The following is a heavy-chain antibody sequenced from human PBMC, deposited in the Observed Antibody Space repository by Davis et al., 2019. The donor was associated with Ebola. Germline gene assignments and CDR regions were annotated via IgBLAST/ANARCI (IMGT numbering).Heavy chain of an antibody. V-gene: IGHV1-69*13. Sequence: SVKVSCKASGGTFSSYAISWVRQAPGQGLEWMGGIIPIFGTANYAQKFQGRVTITADESTSTAYMELSSLRSEDTAVYYCASAGAAVEDAFDIWGQGTMVTVSS. CDR3: ASAGAAVEDAFDI. D-gene: IGHD6-13*01. CDR2: IIPIFGTA. J-gene: IGHJ3*02. CDR1: GGTFSSYA.